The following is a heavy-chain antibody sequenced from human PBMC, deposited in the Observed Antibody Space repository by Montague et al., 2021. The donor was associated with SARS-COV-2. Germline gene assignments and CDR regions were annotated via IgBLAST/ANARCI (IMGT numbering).Heavy chain of an antibody. Sequence: SRRLSCAASGFIFSSYEMNWVRQAPGKGLEWISYISSSGGGSTKHYTDSVKGRFTISRDNAKNSLYPQMNSLRVEDTAIYYCARDRDWDDWCGMDVWGQGTTVTVSS. V-gene: IGHV3-48*03. J-gene: IGHJ6*02. CDR3: ARDRDWDDWCGMDV. CDR2: ISSSGGGSTK. CDR1: GFIFSSYE. D-gene: IGHD2-21*01.